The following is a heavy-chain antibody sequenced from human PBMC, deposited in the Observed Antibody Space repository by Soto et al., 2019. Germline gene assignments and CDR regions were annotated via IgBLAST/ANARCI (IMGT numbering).Heavy chain of an antibody. D-gene: IGHD6-6*01. CDR1: GGSISSGGYY. V-gene: IGHV4-31*03. CDR2: IYYSGRT. J-gene: IGHJ5*02. CDR3: ARGSFSSTSSWFDP. Sequence: SETLSLTCTVSGGSISSGGYYWSWIRQHPGKGLEWIGYIYYSGRTYYNPSLHSRVSIAVDTTENQFSLKLTSVTAADTSVYYCARGSFSSTSSWFDPWGRGTLVTVSS.